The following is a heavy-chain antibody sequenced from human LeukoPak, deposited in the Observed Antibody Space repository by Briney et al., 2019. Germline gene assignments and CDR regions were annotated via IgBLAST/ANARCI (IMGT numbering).Heavy chain of an antibody. Sequence: ASVKVSCKASGYTFTGYYLHWVRQAPGQGLEWMGWINPHNGGTNYAQKFQGRVTMTRDTSITTAYMELSRLRSDDTAVYYCARGEEGGIIVVLWGQGTLVTVSS. CDR2: INPHNGGT. CDR3: ARGEEGGIIVVL. D-gene: IGHD3-22*01. J-gene: IGHJ4*02. CDR1: GYTFTGYY. V-gene: IGHV1-2*02.